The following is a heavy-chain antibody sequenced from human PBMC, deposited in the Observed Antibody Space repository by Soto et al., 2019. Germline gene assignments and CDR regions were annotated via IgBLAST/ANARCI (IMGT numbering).Heavy chain of an antibody. D-gene: IGHD3-16*01. CDR1: GGTFSSYA. V-gene: IGHV1-69*01. Sequence: QVQLVQSGAEVKKPGSSVKVSCKASGGTFSSYAISWVRQAPGQGLEWMGGIIPIFGTANYAQKFQGRVTITADESTSNAYMELSSLESEDTAVYYCARDAEDYVWGSYHDHWGQGTLVTVSS. J-gene: IGHJ4*02. CDR2: IIPIFGTA. CDR3: ARDAEDYVWGSYHDH.